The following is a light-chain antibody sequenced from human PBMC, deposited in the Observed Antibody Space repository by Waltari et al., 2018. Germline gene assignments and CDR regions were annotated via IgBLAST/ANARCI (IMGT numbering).Light chain of an antibody. J-gene: IGKJ2*01. Sequence: DVQLTQSPSSLSASLGDRVSITCRASQTITAYLNWYQLKPGRAPKLLIYDASHLQTVVPSRFSGSGSGTVFTLTISGLQPEDFATYYCQQSQVANTFGQGTRLDI. V-gene: IGKV1-39*01. CDR3: QQSQVANT. CDR1: QTITAY. CDR2: DAS.